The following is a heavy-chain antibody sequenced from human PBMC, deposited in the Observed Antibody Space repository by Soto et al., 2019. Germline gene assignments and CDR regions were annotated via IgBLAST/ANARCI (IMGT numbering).Heavy chain of an antibody. D-gene: IGHD4-17*01. J-gene: IGHJ3*02. V-gene: IGHV1-3*01. CDR2: INAGNGNT. CDR3: ADSPMTTVASAYIEI. CDR1: VYTFTSYA. Sequence: ASVKVSCKASVYTFTSYAMHWVRQAPGQRLEWMGWINAGNGNTKYSQKFQGRVTITRDTSASTAYMELRSLRSEDTAVYYCADSPMTTVASAYIEIWGQGTMVTVSS.